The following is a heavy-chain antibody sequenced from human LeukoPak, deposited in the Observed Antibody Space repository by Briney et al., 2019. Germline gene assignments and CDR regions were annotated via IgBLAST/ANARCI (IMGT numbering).Heavy chain of an antibody. J-gene: IGHJ4*02. CDR3: ARVRGKYYYGSGKLGFFDY. V-gene: IGHV4-34*01. CDR2: INHSGST. D-gene: IGHD3-10*01. Sequence: SETLSLTCAVYGGSFSGYYWSWIRQPPGKGLEWIGEINHSGSTNYNPSLKSRVTISVDTSKNQLSLKLSSVTAADTAVYYCARVRGKYYYGSGKLGFFDYWGQGTLVTVSS. CDR1: GGSFSGYY.